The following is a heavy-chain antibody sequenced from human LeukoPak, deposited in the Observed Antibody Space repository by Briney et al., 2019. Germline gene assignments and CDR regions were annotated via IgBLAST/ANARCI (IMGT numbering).Heavy chain of an antibody. CDR1: GFTVSSNY. D-gene: IGHD5-18*01. V-gene: IGHV3-53*01. CDR2: IYSGGST. J-gene: IGHJ4*02. Sequence: PGGSLRLSCAASGFTVSSNYMSWVRQAPGKGREWGSVIYSGGSTSYADSVKGRFNISRDNSKNTVFLQMNSLRAEDTALYYCARAPTDVDTTMAMDHWGRRTLVTVS. CDR3: ARAPTDVDTTMAMDH.